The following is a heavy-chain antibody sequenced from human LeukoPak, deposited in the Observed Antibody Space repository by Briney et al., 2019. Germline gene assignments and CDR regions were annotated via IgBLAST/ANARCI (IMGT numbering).Heavy chain of an antibody. Sequence: PGGSLRLSCAASGFTFNSYWMHWVRQAPGKGLVWVSRISTDGTSTSYADSVKGRFTISRDNAKNTLYLQMNSLRAEDTAVYYCARDYRAYGDYWGQGTLVTVSS. CDR1: GFTFNSYW. D-gene: IGHD3-16*02. CDR2: ISTDGTST. V-gene: IGHV3-74*01. J-gene: IGHJ4*02. CDR3: ARDYRAYGDY.